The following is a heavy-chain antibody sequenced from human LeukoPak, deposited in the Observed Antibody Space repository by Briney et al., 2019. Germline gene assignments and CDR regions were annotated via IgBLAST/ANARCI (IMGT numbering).Heavy chain of an antibody. CDR3: TRRFLSWSSGYYY. J-gene: IGHJ4*02. V-gene: IGHV3-73*01. CDR2: IRSKANSYAT. Sequence: GGSLRLSCAASGFTFSGSAMHWARQASGKGLEWVGRIRSKANSYATAYAASVKGRFTISRDDSKNTAYLQMNSLKTEDTAVYYCTRRFLSWSSGYYYWGQGTLVTVSS. D-gene: IGHD3-22*01. CDR1: GFTFSGSA.